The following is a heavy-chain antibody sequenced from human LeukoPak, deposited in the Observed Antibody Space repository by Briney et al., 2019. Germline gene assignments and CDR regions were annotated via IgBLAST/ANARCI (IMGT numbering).Heavy chain of an antibody. J-gene: IGHJ4*02. V-gene: IGHV3-7*01. Sequence: GSLRLSCAASGFTFNEYWMTWVRPVPGRGLEWVANINKDGSDKYYVDSVKGRFTISTDNAKKSLYLEMNSLTVEDTAMYYCAKVGAWELQRVFEYWGQGALVTVSS. CDR3: AKVGAWELQRVFEY. CDR1: GFTFNEYW. D-gene: IGHD1-26*01. CDR2: INKDGSDK.